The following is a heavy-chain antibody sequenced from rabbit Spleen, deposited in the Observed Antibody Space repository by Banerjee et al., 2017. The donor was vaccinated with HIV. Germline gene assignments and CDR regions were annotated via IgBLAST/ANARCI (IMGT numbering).Heavy chain of an antibody. Sequence: QEHLVESGGGLVQPEGSLTLTCTASGVSFSISSYMCWVRQAPGKGLEWIACIDVSSSGTTDYASWAKGRFIMSKTSSTTVTLQMTSLTAADTATYFCVRGASSSGYYSLWGQGTLVTVS. J-gene: IGHJ4*01. CDR1: GVSFSISSY. CDR2: IDVSSSGTT. CDR3: VRGASSSGYYSL. V-gene: IGHV1S45*01. D-gene: IGHD1-1*01.